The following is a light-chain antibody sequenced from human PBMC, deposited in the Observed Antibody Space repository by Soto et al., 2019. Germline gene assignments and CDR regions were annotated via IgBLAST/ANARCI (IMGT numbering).Light chain of an antibody. CDR2: TNT. Sequence: QSVLTQPPSASGTPGQRVTISCSGSSSNVGGNPVNWYQHVPTTAPKLLIYTNTQRPSGVPDRFSGSKSGTSASLAISGLQSEDEPDYYCASWADSLNGPVFGTGTKVTVL. V-gene: IGLV1-44*01. CDR1: SSNVGGNP. J-gene: IGLJ1*01. CDR3: ASWADSLNGPV.